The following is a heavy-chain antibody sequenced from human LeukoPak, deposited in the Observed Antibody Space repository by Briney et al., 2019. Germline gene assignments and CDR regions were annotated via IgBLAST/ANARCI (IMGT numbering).Heavy chain of an antibody. D-gene: IGHD3-9*01. Sequence: GGSLRLSCAASGFTFSSYWMSWVRQAPGKGLEWVANIKQDGSEKYYVDSVKGRFTISRDNAKNSLYLQMNSLRAEDTAVYYCASMITYYDISTGHRELDVWGQGTTVTVSS. CDR2: IKQDGSEK. J-gene: IGHJ6*02. V-gene: IGHV3-7*01. CDR1: GFTFSSYW. CDR3: ASMITYYDISTGHRELDV.